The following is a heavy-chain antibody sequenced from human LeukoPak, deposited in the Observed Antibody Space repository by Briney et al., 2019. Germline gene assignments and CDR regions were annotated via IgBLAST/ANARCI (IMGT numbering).Heavy chain of an antibody. V-gene: IGHV3-74*01. CDR1: GFTFSSYW. D-gene: IGHD5/OR15-5a*01. CDR2: IRGDGSLT. CDR3: ARGEISVSTITF. J-gene: IGHJ4*02. Sequence: GGSLRLSCAASGFTFSSYWMTWVRQAPGKGLVWVSRIRGDGSLTNCAGSVKGRFTISRDNSKNTLFLQMNSLGPEDTGVYYCARGEISVSTITFWGQGTLVTVSS.